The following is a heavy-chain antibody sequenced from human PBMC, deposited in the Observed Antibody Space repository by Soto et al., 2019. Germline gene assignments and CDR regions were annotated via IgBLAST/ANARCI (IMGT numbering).Heavy chain of an antibody. D-gene: IGHD6-19*01. V-gene: IGHV3-30*18. CDR3: AKEKKPAWYSSGGGRVDRTSRYYGMDV. CDR2: ISYDGSNK. Sequence: PGGSVRLSCAASGFTFSSYGMHWVRQAPGKGLEWVAVISYDGSNKYYADSVKGRFTISRDNSKNTLYLQMNSLRAEDTAVYYCAKEKKPAWYSSGGGRVDRTSRYYGMDVWGQGTTVTVSS. CDR1: GFTFSSYG. J-gene: IGHJ6*02.